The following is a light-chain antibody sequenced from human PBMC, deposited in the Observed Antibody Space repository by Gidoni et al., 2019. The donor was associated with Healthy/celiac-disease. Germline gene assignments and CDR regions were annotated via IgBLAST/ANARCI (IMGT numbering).Light chain of an antibody. CDR2: LGS. CDR1: HSLLHSNGYNY. CDR3: MQALQTPKT. V-gene: IGKV2-28*01. Sequence: DIVMTQSPLSLPVTPGEPASSPCRSSHSLLHSNGYNYLDWYLQKPGQSPQLLIYLGSNRASGVPDRFSGSGSGTDFTLKISRVEAEDVGVYYCMQALQTPKTFGQGTKVEIK. J-gene: IGKJ1*01.